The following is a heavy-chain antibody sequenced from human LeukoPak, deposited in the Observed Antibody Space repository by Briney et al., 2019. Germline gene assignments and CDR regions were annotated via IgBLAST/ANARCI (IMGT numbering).Heavy chain of an antibody. V-gene: IGHV1-46*01. D-gene: IGHD2-2*01. CDR2: INPSGGST. CDR3: AREFCSSTSCYSRFDY. J-gene: IGHJ4*02. Sequence: ASVKVSCTASGYTFTSYYMHWVRQAPGQGLEWMGIINPSGGSTSYAQKFQGRVTMTRDTSTSTVYMELSSLRSEDTAVYYCAREFCSSTSCYSRFDYWGQGTLVTVSS. CDR1: GYTFTSYY.